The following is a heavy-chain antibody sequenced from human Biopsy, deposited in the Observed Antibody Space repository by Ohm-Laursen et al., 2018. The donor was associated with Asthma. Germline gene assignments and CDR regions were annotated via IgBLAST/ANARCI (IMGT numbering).Heavy chain of an antibody. D-gene: IGHD1-26*01. V-gene: IGHV3-30*18. J-gene: IGHJ4*02. Sequence: SLRLSCSASGFTFRNFGMHWVRQAPGKGLEWVALISSDVREWYADPVKGRFTISRDNSKNTMYLEMNSLRAEDTAVYYCPKDVFPGWEVRRGPDYWGQGTLVTVSA. CDR2: ISSDVRE. CDR1: GFTFRNFG. CDR3: PKDVFPGWEVRRGPDY.